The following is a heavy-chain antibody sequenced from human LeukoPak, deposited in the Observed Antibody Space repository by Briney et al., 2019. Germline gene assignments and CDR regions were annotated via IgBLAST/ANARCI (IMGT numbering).Heavy chain of an antibody. D-gene: IGHD5-12*01. Sequence: GESLKLSCKGSGYRFTDYWIAWVRQMPGKGLEWMGIVYPSNSETRYSPSFQGQVTTSADKSISTGYLQWSSLKASDTAMYFCARHRYSGSDTQGFDYWGQGTLVTVSS. CDR2: VYPSNSET. V-gene: IGHV5-51*01. J-gene: IGHJ4*02. CDR1: GYRFTDYW. CDR3: ARHRYSGSDTQGFDY.